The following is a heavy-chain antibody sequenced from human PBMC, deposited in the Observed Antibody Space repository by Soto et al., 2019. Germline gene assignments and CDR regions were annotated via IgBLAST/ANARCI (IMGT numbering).Heavy chain of an antibody. CDR2: IYYSGST. V-gene: IGHV4-39*01. CDR1: GGSISSSSYY. D-gene: IGHD2-2*01. Sequence: QLQLQESGPGLVKPSETLSLTCTVSGGSISSSSYYWGWIRQPPGKGLEWIGSIYYSGSTYYNPSLKSRVTISVDTSKNQFSLKLSSVTAADTAVYYCARHGVGCSSTSCYLEDWFDPWGQGTLVTVSS. J-gene: IGHJ5*02. CDR3: ARHGVGCSSTSCYLEDWFDP.